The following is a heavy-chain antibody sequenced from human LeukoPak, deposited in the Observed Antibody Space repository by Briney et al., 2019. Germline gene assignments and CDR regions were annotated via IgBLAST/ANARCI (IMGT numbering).Heavy chain of an antibody. CDR3: AKTARTFRS. V-gene: IGHV4-4*09. CDR1: GDSIRSSY. Sequence: SETLSLTYSVSGDSIRSSYWSWIRQAPGMGLECIGYIYISGDKIYNPSLKGRATLSLDTSNNQISLRLTSVTAADTAVYYCAKTARTFRSWGPGILVTVSS. D-gene: IGHD1-7*01. J-gene: IGHJ5*02. CDR2: IYISGDK.